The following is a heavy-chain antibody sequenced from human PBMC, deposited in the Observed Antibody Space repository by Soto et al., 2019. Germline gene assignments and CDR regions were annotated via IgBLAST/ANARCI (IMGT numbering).Heavy chain of an antibody. CDR2: INSDGSST. Sequence: PGGSLRLSCAASGFTFSSYWMHWVRQAPGKGLVWVSRINSDGSSTSYADSVKGRFTISRDNAKNTLYLQMNSLRAEDTAVYYCARDSPWYYYDSSGLDYWRQGTLVTVSS. J-gene: IGHJ4*02. CDR3: ARDSPWYYYDSSGLDY. D-gene: IGHD3-22*01. V-gene: IGHV3-74*01. CDR1: GFTFSSYW.